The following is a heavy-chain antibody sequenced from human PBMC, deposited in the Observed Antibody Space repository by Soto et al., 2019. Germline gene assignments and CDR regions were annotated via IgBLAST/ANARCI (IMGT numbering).Heavy chain of an antibody. CDR1: GGSISSSSYY. J-gene: IGHJ6*03. V-gene: IGHV4-39*01. Sequence: SETLSLTCTVSGGSISSSSYYWGWIRQPPGKGLEWIGSIYYSGSTYYNPSLKSRVTISVDTSKNQFSLKLSSVTAADTAVYYCARHSAMVTLYYYYYMDVWGKGTTVTVSS. D-gene: IGHD5-18*01. CDR2: IYYSGST. CDR3: ARHSAMVTLYYYYYMDV.